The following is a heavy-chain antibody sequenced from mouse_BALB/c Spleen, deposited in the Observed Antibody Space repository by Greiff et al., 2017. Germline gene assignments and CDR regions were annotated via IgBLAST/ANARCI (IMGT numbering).Heavy chain of an antibody. CDR3: TRGPHYYGSSSHWYCDV. D-gene: IGHD1-1*01. CDR1: GFTFSSYT. Sequence: EVQGVESGGGLVKPGGSLKLSCAASGFTFSSYTMSWVRQTPEKRLEWVATISSGGSYTYYPDSVKGRFTISRDNAKNTLYLQMSSLKSEDTAMYYCTRGPHYYGSSSHWYCDVWGAGTTVTVSS. CDR2: ISSGGSYT. V-gene: IGHV5-6-4*01. J-gene: IGHJ1*01.